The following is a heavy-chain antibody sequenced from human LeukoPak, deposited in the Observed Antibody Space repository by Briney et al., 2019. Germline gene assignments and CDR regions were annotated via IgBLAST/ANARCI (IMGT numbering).Heavy chain of an antibody. CDR3: AREHSEAFDI. J-gene: IGHJ3*02. D-gene: IGHD2-15*01. CDR2: IGSSSTSI. V-gene: IGHV3-21*01. Sequence: GGSLILSCAASEFTFSSYSMNWVRQAPGKGLEWVSSIGSSSTSIYYAGSVKGRFTISRDNAKNSLYLQINSLRAEDSAVYYCAREHSEAFDIWGQGTMVTVSS. CDR1: EFTFSSYS.